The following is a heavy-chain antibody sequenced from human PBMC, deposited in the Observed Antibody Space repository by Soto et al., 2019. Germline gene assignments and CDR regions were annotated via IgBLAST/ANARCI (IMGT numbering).Heavy chain of an antibody. J-gene: IGHJ4*01. CDR1: GYIFSTYG. CDR2: AYNGNT. D-gene: IGHD2-8*01. Sequence: ASVKVSCKASGYIFSTYGLSWVRQAPGQGLEWMGCAYNGNTNYAQSLQGRVTMTTDTSTSTGYMELRSLRSDDTSVYYCARGGILNGGCYGPDYWG. V-gene: IGHV1-18*01. CDR3: ARGGILNGGCYGPDY.